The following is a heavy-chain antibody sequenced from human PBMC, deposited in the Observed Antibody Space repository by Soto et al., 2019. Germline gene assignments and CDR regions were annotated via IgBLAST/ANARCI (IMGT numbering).Heavy chain of an antibody. D-gene: IGHD6-6*01. CDR3: ATPSAIARDYYYYMDV. J-gene: IGHJ6*03. Sequence: EVQLVESGGGLVQPGGSLRLSCAASGFTVSSNYMSWVHQAPGKGLEWVSVIYSGGSTYYADSVKGRFTISRHNSKNTLYLQMNSLRAEDTAVYYCATPSAIARDYYYYMDVWGKGTTVTVSS. CDR2: IYSGGST. CDR1: GFTVSSNY. V-gene: IGHV3-53*04.